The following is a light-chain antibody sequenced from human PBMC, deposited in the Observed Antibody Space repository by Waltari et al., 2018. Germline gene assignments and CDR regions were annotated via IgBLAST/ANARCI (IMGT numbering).Light chain of an antibody. J-gene: IGKJ2*01. CDR3: QQRSSWTPHT. Sequence: EIVLTQSPATLSLSPGETATRSCRASQSVGTYLAWYQQKPGQAPRLLIYDASNRATGIPDRFRGSGSGTDFTLTISSLGPEDFALYYCQQRSSWTPHTFGQGARLEIK. CDR2: DAS. CDR1: QSVGTY. V-gene: IGKV3-11*01.